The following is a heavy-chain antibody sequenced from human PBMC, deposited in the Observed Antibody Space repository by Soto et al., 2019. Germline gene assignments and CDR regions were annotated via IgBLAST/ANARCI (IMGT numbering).Heavy chain of an antibody. CDR1: GGTFSSYA. Sequence: QVQLVQSGAEVKKPGSSVKVSCKASGGTFSSYAISWVRQAPGQGLEWMGGIIPIFGTANYAQKFQGRVKITADETTGTAYMELSSLRSEDTGVDYCAGRVSGGSSYSWYYYGMDVWGQGTTVTVSS. CDR2: IIPIFGTA. V-gene: IGHV1-69*01. CDR3: AGRVSGGSSYSWYYYGMDV. D-gene: IGHD2-15*01. J-gene: IGHJ6*02.